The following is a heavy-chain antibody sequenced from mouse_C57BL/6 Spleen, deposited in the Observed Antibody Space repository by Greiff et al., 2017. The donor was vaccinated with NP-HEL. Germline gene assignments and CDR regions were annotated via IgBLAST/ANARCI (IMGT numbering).Heavy chain of an antibody. CDR2: IRLKSDNYAT. CDR3: TGYGYEGYYYAMDY. J-gene: IGHJ4*01. Sequence: EVKVVDSGGGLVQPGGSMKLSCVASGFTFSNYWMNWVRQSPEKGLEWVAQIRLKSDNYATHYAESVKGRFTISRDDSKSSVYLQMNNLRAEDTGIYYCTGYGYEGYYYAMDYWGQGTSVTVSS. D-gene: IGHD2-2*01. CDR1: GFTFSNYW. V-gene: IGHV6-3*01.